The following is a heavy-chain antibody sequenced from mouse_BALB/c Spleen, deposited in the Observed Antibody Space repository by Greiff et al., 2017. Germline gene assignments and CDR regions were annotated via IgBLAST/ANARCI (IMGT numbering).Heavy chain of an antibody. V-gene: IGHV14-4*02. CDR1: GFNIKDYY. CDR3: NAFGSRSSFDY. CDR2: IDPENGDT. Sequence: EVKLQQSGAELVRSGASVKLSCTASGFNIKDYYMHWVKQRPEQGLEWIGWIDPENGDTEYAPKFQGKATMTADTSSNTAYLQLSSLTSEDTAVYYCNAFGSRSSFDYWGQGTTLTVSS. J-gene: IGHJ2*01. D-gene: IGHD1-1*01.